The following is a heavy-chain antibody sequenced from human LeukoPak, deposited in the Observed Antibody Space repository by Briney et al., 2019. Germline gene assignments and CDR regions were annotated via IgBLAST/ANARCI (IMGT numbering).Heavy chain of an antibody. CDR1: GGSISSGGYY. V-gene: IGHV4-31*03. Sequence: PSQTLSLTCTVSGGSISSGGYYWSWIRQHPGKGLEWIGYIYYSGSTYYNPSLKSRVTISVDTSKNQFSLKLSSVTAADTAVYYCARVGRSNYSPTTVWSQGTLVTVSA. CDR3: ARVGRSNYSPTTV. D-gene: IGHD4-11*01. J-gene: IGHJ4*02. CDR2: IYYSGST.